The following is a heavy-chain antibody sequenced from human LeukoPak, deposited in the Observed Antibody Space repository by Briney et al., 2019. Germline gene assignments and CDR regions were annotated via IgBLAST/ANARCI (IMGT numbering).Heavy chain of an antibody. CDR1: GYTFSSYG. CDR2: ISTYNGNTNYGNT. D-gene: IGHD2-15*01. V-gene: IGHV1-18*04. J-gene: IGHJ5*02. Sequence: ASVKVSFKASGYTFSSYGISWVRQAPGQGLEWMGWISTYNGNTNYGNTNYAQKLQGRVTLTTDTSTSTVYMELRSLRSDDTAVYYCARDLGYCSGGSCTFRFDPWGQGTLVTVSS. CDR3: ARDLGYCSGGSCTFRFDP.